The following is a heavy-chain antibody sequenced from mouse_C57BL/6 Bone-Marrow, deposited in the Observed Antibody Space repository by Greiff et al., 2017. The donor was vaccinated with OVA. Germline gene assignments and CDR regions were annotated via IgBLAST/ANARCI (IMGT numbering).Heavy chain of an antibody. CDR2: ISSGGGYI. CDR3: TRDYGSSD. Sequence: EVQGVESGEGLVKPGGSLKLSCAASGFTFSSYAMSWVRQTPEKRLEWVAYISSGGGYIYYADTVKGRSTISRDNASSTLYLQISSLKSEDTAMYYSTRDYGSSDWGKGTTLTVSS. V-gene: IGHV5-9-1*02. D-gene: IGHD1-1*01. CDR1: GFTFSSYA. J-gene: IGHJ2*01.